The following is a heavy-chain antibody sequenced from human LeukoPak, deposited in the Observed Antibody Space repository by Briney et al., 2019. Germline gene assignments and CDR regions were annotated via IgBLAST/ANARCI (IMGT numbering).Heavy chain of an antibody. Sequence: GGSLRLSCAAXGXXFXXXGXXXXXXAXGXGLXXVXFIWYDGSNKYYADSVKGRFTISRDNSKNTLYLQMNSLRVEDTAVYYCARDGTVTAGPFDPWGRGTLVTVSS. CDR2: IWYDGSNK. V-gene: IGHV3-33*01. D-gene: IGHD4-11*01. CDR1: GXXFXXXG. J-gene: IGHJ5*02. CDR3: ARDGTVTAGPFDP.